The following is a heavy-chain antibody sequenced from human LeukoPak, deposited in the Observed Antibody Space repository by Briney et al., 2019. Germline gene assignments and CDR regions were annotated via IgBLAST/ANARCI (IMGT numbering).Heavy chain of an antibody. Sequence: SETLSLACTVAGGSISSSSYYWGWIRQPPGKGLEWLGSIYYSGSTYYNPSLKSRVTISVDTSKNQFSLKLSSVTAADTAVYYCARQAPRIAVAPDPDYWGQGTLVTVSS. J-gene: IGHJ4*02. D-gene: IGHD6-19*01. CDR2: IYYSGST. V-gene: IGHV4-39*01. CDR3: ARQAPRIAVAPDPDY. CDR1: GGSISSSSYY.